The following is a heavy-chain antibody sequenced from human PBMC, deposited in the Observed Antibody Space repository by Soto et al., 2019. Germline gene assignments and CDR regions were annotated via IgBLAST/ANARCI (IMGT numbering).Heavy chain of an antibody. J-gene: IGHJ4*02. CDR3: VRDRVAEAGPFDY. D-gene: IGHD6-13*01. CDR1: GYTFTNYG. CDR2: ISAYNGNR. V-gene: IGHV1-18*01. Sequence: QVQLVQSGAEVKKPGASVKVSCKPSGYTFTNYGVTWVRQAPGQGLEWMGWISAYNGNRDYAQKFQGRVSMTTDTSTGTAYMELTSLRSDDTAVYYCVRDRVAEAGPFDYWGQGTLVTVSS.